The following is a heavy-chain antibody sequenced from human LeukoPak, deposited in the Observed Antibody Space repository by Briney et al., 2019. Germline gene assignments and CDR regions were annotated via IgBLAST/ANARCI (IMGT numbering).Heavy chain of an antibody. Sequence: GGSLRLSCAASGFTFGSYGTHWVRQAPGKGLEWVSAISGSGGSTYYADSVKGRFTISRDNSKNTLYLQMNSLRAEDTAVYYCAKDRSPNHSYPSDAFDIWGQGTMVTVSS. D-gene: IGHD1-26*01. CDR2: ISGSGGST. V-gene: IGHV3-23*01. J-gene: IGHJ3*02. CDR3: AKDRSPNHSYPSDAFDI. CDR1: GFTFGSYG.